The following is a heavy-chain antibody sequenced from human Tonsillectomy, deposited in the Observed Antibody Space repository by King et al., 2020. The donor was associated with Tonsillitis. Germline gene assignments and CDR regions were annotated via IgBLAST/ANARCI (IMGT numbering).Heavy chain of an antibody. D-gene: IGHD5-18*01. V-gene: IGHV3-7*01. Sequence: EVQLVESGGGLVQPGGSLRLSCAASGFTFSIYWMSWVRQAPGKGLEWVANINKDGSEKYYVVSVKGRFTISRDNAKNTLYLQMKSLRAEDTAVYYCARDSDPEMVTQYYGLDVWGQGTTGTVSS. J-gene: IGHJ6*02. CDR3: ARDSDPEMVTQYYGLDV. CDR2: INKDGSEK. CDR1: GFTFSIYW.